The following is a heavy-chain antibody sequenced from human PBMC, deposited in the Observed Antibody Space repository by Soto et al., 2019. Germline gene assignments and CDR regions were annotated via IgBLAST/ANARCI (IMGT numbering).Heavy chain of an antibody. J-gene: IGHJ4*02. Sequence: GGSLRLSCAASGFTVSSYAMHWVRQAPGKGLEWVAVISYDGSNKYYADSVKGRFTISRDNSKNTLYLQMNSLRAEDTAVYYCARGLVPAAIYDYWGQGTLVTVSS. V-gene: IGHV3-30-3*01. D-gene: IGHD2-2*01. CDR1: GFTVSSYA. CDR3: ARGLVPAAIYDY. CDR2: ISYDGSNK.